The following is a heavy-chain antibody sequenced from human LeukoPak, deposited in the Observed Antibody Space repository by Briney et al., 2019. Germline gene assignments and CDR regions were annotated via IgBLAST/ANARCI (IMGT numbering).Heavy chain of an antibody. J-gene: IGHJ5*02. CDR3: ARVGGTSCSP. D-gene: IGHD2-2*01. CDR2: IYHSGST. Sequence: SETLSLTCTVSGYSISSGHYWGWIRQPPGKGLEWIGSIYHSGSTYYNPSLKSRVTISVDTSKNQFSLKLSSVTAADTAVYYCARVGGTSCSPWGQGTLVTVSS. CDR1: GYSISSGHY. V-gene: IGHV4-38-2*02.